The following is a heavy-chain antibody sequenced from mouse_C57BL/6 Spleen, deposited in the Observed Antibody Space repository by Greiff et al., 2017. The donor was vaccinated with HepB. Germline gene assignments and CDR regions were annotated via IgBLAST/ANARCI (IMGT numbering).Heavy chain of an antibody. D-gene: IGHD2-2*01. CDR2: ISSGGDYI. CDR1: GFTFSSYA. J-gene: IGHJ3*01. Sequence: EVKLVESGEGLVKPGGSLKLSCAASGFTFSSYAMSWVRQTPEKRLEWVAYISSGGDYIYYADTVKGRFTISRDNARNTLYLQMSSLKSEDTAMYYCTRGYGYNWFAYWGQGTLVTVSA. CDR3: TRGYGYNWFAY. V-gene: IGHV5-9-1*02.